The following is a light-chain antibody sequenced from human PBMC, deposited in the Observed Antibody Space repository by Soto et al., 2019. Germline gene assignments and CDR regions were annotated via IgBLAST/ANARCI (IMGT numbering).Light chain of an antibody. V-gene: IGKV3-11*01. CDR1: HSVGSL. Sequence: EMVLTQSPATLSLSPGDRATPSCRASHSVGSLLAWYQQKPGQAPRLLIYFASNRATGIPPRFSGSGSGTDFTLTIDSLEPEDFALFYCQQRSSWPWTFGQGTRVEIK. J-gene: IGKJ1*01. CDR3: QQRSSWPWT. CDR2: FAS.